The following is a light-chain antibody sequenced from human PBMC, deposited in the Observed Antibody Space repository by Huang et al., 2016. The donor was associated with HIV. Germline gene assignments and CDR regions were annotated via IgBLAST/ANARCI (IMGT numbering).Light chain of an antibody. CDR1: QDITTY. CDR3: QQYDNLPLT. J-gene: IGKJ4*01. V-gene: IGKV1-33*01. Sequence: DIQMTQSPSSLSASVGDRVTITCQASQDITTYLNWYQQKPGKSPKLLIYDASNLETGVPSMFSGSGSGTDFTFTISSLQPEDIATYYCQQYDNLPLTFGGGTKVEIK. CDR2: DAS.